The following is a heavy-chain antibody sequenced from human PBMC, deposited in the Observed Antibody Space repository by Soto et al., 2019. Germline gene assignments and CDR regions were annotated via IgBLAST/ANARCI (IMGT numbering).Heavy chain of an antibody. CDR2: ISPYNGNT. J-gene: IGHJ4*02. V-gene: IGHV1-18*01. D-gene: IGHD3-3*01. Sequence: QVQLVQSGGEVKKPGASVKVSCKASGYTFSNFGLSWVRQAPGQGLELMGWISPYNGNTNYAQKLQGRLTMTTDTSTSTAYMEMRSLRSDDTAVYYCARDRLCVSVTGGVFDSWGQGTLVTVSS. CDR3: ARDRLCVSVTGGVFDS. CDR1: GYTFSNFG.